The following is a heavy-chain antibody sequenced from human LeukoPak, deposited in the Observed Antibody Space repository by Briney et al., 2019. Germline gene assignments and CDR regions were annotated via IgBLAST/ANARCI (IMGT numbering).Heavy chain of an antibody. Sequence: SETLSLTCTVSGGSISRRTYYWGWIRQPPGKGLEGIGSIYYSGNTYSNPSLRSRVTISVDTSKNQFSLRLNSVTAADTAVYYCARLDYSNFWFDPWGQGTLVTVSS. V-gene: IGHV4-39*01. CDR1: GGSISRRTYY. CDR2: IYYSGNT. D-gene: IGHD4-11*01. J-gene: IGHJ5*02. CDR3: ARLDYSNFWFDP.